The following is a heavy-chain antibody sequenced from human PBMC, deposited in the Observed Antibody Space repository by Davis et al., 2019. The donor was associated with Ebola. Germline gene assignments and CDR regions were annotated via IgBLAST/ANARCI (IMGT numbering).Heavy chain of an antibody. CDR3: ARGDGYNFWDH. V-gene: IGHV3-30*02. CDR2: IRYDGSNK. J-gene: IGHJ4*02. D-gene: IGHD5-24*01. CDR1: GFTFSSYG. Sequence: GESLKISCAASGFTFSSYGMHWVRQAPGKGLEWVAFIRYDGSNKYYADSVKGRFTISRDNAKNSLYLQMNSLRAEDTAVYYCARGDGYNFWDHWGQGILVTVSS.